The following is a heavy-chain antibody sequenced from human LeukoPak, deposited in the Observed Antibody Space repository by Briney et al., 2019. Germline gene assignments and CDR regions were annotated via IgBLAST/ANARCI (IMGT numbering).Heavy chain of an antibody. Sequence: PGGSLRLSCAASGFTFSSYGMHWVRQAPGKGLDWVAVIWYDGSNKYYADSVKGRFTTSRDNCKNMLYLQMNSLRAEDTAVYYCAKDLKWGKYGGYDYWGQGTLVTVSS. CDR1: GFTFSSYG. J-gene: IGHJ4*02. CDR3: AKDLKWGKYGGYDY. V-gene: IGHV3-33*06. CDR2: IWYDGSNK. D-gene: IGHD4-17*01.